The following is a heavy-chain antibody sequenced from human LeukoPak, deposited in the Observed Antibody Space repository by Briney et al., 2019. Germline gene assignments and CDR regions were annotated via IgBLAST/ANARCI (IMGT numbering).Heavy chain of an antibody. V-gene: IGHV1-46*01. J-gene: IGHJ4*02. CDR2: INPSGGST. D-gene: IGHD2-8*01. CDR3: ARDRGVYPFDY. Sequence: GASVKVSCKASGYTFTSYYMHWVRQAPGQGLEWVGIINPSGGSTSYAQKFQGRVTMTRDMSTSTVYMELSSLRSEDTAVYYCARDRGVYPFDYWGQGTLVTVSS. CDR1: GYTFTSYY.